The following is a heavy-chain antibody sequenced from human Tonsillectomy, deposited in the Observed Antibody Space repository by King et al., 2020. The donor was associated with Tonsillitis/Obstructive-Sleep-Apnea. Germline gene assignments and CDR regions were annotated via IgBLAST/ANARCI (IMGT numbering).Heavy chain of an antibody. CDR1: GFTFNDYY. D-gene: IGHD2/OR15-2a*01. CDR3: AKSGTDTTQEYLYYYSYMDV. CDR2: ISSRGTHT. J-gene: IGHJ6*03. Sequence: VQLVESGGGLVKPGGSLRLSCAASGFTFNDYYMIWIRQAPGKGLEWVSYISSRGTHTNYADSVKGRFAISRNNAKNYVYLQMNSLRAEDTAAYYCAKSGTDTTQEYLYYYSYMDVWGKGTSVIVSS. V-gene: IGHV3-11*05.